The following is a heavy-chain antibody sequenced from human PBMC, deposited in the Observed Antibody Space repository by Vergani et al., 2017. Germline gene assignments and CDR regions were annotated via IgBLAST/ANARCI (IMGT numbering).Heavy chain of an antibody. J-gene: IGHJ6*02. D-gene: IGHD6-19*01. CDR1: GFTFSSYS. Sequence: EVQLVESGGGLVKPGGSLRLSCAASGFTFSSYSMNWVRQAPGKGLEGVSSISSSSSYIYYAASVKGRFTISRDNAKNSLYLQMNSLRAEDTAVYYCAREGQWLTDYYGMDVWGQGTTVTVSS. CDR3: AREGQWLTDYYGMDV. CDR2: ISSSSSYI. V-gene: IGHV3-21*01.